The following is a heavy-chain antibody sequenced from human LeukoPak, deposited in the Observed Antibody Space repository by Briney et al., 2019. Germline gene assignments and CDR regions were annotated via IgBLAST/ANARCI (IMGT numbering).Heavy chain of an antibody. Sequence: GKSLRLSCAASGFIFSSYGMHWVRQAPGKGLEWVSTIRYDGSQEYYADSVRGRFTISRDNSKNTLYLQMNSLRAEDTAVYYCARDPDYGDYAYYFDYWGQGTLVTVSS. CDR1: GFIFSSYG. V-gene: IGHV3-30*03. CDR3: ARDPDYGDYAYYFDY. J-gene: IGHJ4*02. CDR2: IRYDGSQE. D-gene: IGHD4-17*01.